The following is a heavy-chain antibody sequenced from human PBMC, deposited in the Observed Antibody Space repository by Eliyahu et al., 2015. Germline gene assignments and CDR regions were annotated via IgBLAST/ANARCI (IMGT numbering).Heavy chain of an antibody. CDR1: GFSFSIYA. Sequence: EVQILESGGGLVQPGGSLRLSCVASGFSFSIYAMSWVRQAPGKGLEWVSLIRSDGSTDYADSVKGRFTISRDNSKNTLYLQMNSLRVEDTAVYHCAKDPGHCPNSGCYDFYWGQGTLVTVSS. J-gene: IGHJ4*02. V-gene: IGHV3-23*01. CDR3: AKDPGHCPNSGCYDFY. CDR2: IRSDGST. D-gene: IGHD2-2*03.